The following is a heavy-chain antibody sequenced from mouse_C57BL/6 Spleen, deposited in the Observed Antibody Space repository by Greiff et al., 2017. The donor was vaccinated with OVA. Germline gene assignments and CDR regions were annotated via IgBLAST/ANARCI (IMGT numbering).Heavy chain of an antibody. V-gene: IGHV3-6*01. CDR3: ARGFNYGSPYWYFDV. J-gene: IGHJ1*03. CDR1: GYSITSGYY. CDR2: ISYDGSN. Sequence: EVKLQESGPGLVKPSQSLSLTCSVTGYSITSGYYWNWIRQFPGNKLEWMGYISYDGSNNYNPSLKNRISITRDTSKNQFFLKLNSVTTEDTATYYCARGFNYGSPYWYFDVWGTGTTVTVSS. D-gene: IGHD1-1*01.